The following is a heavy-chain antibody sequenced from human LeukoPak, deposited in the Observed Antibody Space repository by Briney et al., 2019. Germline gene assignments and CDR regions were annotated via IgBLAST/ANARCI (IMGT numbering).Heavy chain of an antibody. V-gene: IGHV4-59*01. Sequence: SETLSLTCTVSGGSISSYYWSWIRQPPGKGLEWIGYIYYSGSTNYNPSLKSRVTISVDTSKNQFSLKLSSVTAADTAVYYCARRIGWLQRVSYYYMDVWGKGTTVTVSS. CDR1: GGSISSYY. D-gene: IGHD5-24*01. CDR2: IYYSGST. CDR3: ARRIGWLQRVSYYYMDV. J-gene: IGHJ6*03.